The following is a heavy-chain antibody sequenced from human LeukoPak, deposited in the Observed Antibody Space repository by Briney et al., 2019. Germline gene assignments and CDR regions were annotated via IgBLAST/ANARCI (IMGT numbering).Heavy chain of an antibody. V-gene: IGHV4-59*01. J-gene: IGHJ6*03. D-gene: IGHD2-15*01. CDR3: ARGGRILLYYMDV. CDR1: GHSISRYY. CDR2: IYYSGST. Sequence: SETLSLTCTVSGHSISRYYWSWIRQPPGKGLEWIGYIYYSGSTNYNPSLKSRVTISVDTSKNQFSLKLSSVTAADTAVYYCARGGRILLYYMDVWGKGTTVTVSS.